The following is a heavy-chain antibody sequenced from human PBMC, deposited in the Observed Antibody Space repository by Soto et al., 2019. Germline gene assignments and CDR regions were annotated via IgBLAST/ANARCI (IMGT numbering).Heavy chain of an antibody. J-gene: IGHJ6*02. CDR1: SDSSRSYK. CDR2: IDNNGGI. V-gene: IGHV4-59*08. CDR3: AAGWLRFLEWFPQPYYGMDV. Sequence: SETLSLTCTVSSDSSRSYKWSWIRQTPGKGLEWTGYIDNNGGISYNPSLRSRITITISIDTSTKQVSLRLSSVTAADTAVYYCAAGWLRFLEWFPQPYYGMDVWGQGTTVTVSS. D-gene: IGHD3-3*01.